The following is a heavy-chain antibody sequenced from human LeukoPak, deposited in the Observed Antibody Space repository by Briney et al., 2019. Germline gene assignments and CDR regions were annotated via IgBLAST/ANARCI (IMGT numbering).Heavy chain of an antibody. V-gene: IGHV3-23*01. J-gene: IGHJ4*02. Sequence: PGGSLRLSCAASGFTFSSYAMSWVRQAPGKGLEWVSAISGSGGSTYYADSVKSRFTLSRDTSKNTRYLQMNSLRAQDTAVHYCAKPGVTTVVTWFDYWGQGTLVTVSS. D-gene: IGHD4-23*01. CDR1: GFTFSSYA. CDR2: ISGSGGST. CDR3: AKPGVTTVVTWFDY.